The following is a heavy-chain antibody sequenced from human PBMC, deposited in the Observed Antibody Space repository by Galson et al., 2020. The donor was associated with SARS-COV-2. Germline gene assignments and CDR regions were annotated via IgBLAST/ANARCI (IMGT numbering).Heavy chain of an antibody. CDR2: ISGGGGST. Sequence: GGSLRLSCAASAFTFSRYAMAWVRQAPGKGLEWVSGISGGGGSTYYADSVKGRFTISRDISQNTVYLQMSSLRAEDTAVYYCAKDRGNDYGDQLDFWGQGTQVTVSS. J-gene: IGHJ4*02. CDR1: AFTFSRYA. CDR3: AKDRGNDYGDQLDF. D-gene: IGHD4-17*01. V-gene: IGHV3-23*01.